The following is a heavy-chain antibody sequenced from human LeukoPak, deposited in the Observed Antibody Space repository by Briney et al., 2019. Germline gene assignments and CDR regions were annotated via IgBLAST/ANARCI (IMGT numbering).Heavy chain of an antibody. J-gene: IGHJ3*02. D-gene: IGHD1-1*01. V-gene: IGHV3-7*01. CDR3: ARVYERRDAFDI. Sequence: PGGPLRLSCAASGFTFSSYSMNWVRQAPGKGLEWVANIKQDGSEKYYVDSVKGRFTISRDNAKNSLYLQMNSLRAEDTAVYYCARVYERRDAFDIWGQGTMVTVSS. CDR2: IKQDGSEK. CDR1: GFTFSSYS.